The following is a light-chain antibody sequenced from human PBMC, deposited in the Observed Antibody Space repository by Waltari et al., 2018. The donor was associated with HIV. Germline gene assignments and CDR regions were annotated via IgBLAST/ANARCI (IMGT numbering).Light chain of an antibody. CDR1: SSDIGTYDL. V-gene: IGLV2-23*02. CDR3: SSYADNDTLV. J-gene: IGLJ2*01. Sequence: QSALTQPASVSGSPGQSITISCNGNSSDIGTYDLVSWYRQHPGKAPPLLIYEVNKRPSGVSNRFSGSKSDTTASLTISGLQAEDEALYSCSSYADNDTLVFGGGTQVAVL. CDR2: EVN.